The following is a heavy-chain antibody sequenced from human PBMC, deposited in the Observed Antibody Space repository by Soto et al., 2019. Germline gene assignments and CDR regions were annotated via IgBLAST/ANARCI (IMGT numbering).Heavy chain of an antibody. CDR1: GGSVSSGSYY. CDR2: IYYSGST. J-gene: IGHJ6*02. D-gene: IGHD5-12*01. CDR3: ARADSGYANGYYYYGMDV. V-gene: IGHV4-61*01. Sequence: SETLSLTCTVSGGSVSSGSYYWSWIRQPPGKGLEWIAYIYYSGSTNYNPSLKSRVTISVDTSKNSLYLQMNSLRAEDTAVYYCARADSGYANGYYYYGMDVWGQGTTVTVSS.